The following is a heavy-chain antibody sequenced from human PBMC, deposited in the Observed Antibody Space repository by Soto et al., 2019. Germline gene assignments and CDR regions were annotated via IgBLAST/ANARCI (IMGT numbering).Heavy chain of an antibody. CDR1: GGSISSGDYY. CDR3: ARLTGTKRSFDY. D-gene: IGHD1-7*01. CDR2: IYYSGST. J-gene: IGHJ4*02. V-gene: IGHV4-30-4*01. Sequence: SETLSLTCTVSGGSISSGDYYWSWIRQPPGEGLEWIGYIYYSGSTYYNPSLKSRITISVDTSKNQFALKLSSVTAADTAVYYCARLTGTKRSFDYWGQGTLVTVSS.